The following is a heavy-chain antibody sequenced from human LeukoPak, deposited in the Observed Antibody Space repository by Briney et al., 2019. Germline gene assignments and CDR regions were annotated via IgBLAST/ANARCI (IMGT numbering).Heavy chain of an antibody. Sequence: SETLSLTCAVYGGSFSGYYWSWIRQPPGKGLEWVGEINHSGSTNYNPSLKSRVTISVSTSKNQFSLKLSSSPSADATVDYYSRSQTETMCRGTLDYWGQGTLVTVSS. J-gene: IGHJ4*02. D-gene: IGHD4-17*01. CDR2: INHSGST. V-gene: IGHV4-34*01. CDR3: SRSQTETMCRGTLDY. CDR1: GGSFSGYY.